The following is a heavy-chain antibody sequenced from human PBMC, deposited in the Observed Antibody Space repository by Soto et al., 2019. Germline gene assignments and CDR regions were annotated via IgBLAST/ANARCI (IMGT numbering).Heavy chain of an antibody. CDR1: DFTFTNAW. V-gene: IGHV3-49*04. CDR2: IRSKAYGGTT. Sequence: GGSLRLSYAASDFTFTNAWMNWVRQAPGKGLEWVGFIRSKAYGGTTEYAASVKGRFTISRDDSKSIAYLQMNSLKTEDTAVYFCTRYCSSTSCHWFAPWGQGTLVTVSS. J-gene: IGHJ5*02. CDR3: TRYCSSTSCHWFAP. D-gene: IGHD2-2*01.